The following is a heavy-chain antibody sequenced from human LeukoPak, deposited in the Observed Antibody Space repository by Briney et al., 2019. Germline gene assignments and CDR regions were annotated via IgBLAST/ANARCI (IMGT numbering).Heavy chain of an antibody. V-gene: IGHV1-8*01. CDR2: MNPNSGNT. Sequence: ASVKVSCKASGYTFTSYDINWVRQATGQGLEWMGWMNPNSGNTGYAQKFQGRVTMTRDTSISTAYMELSRLRSDDTAVYYCARDLYCSGGSCYSEENAFDIWGQGTMVTVSS. D-gene: IGHD2-15*01. CDR1: GYTFTSYD. J-gene: IGHJ3*02. CDR3: ARDLYCSGGSCYSEENAFDI.